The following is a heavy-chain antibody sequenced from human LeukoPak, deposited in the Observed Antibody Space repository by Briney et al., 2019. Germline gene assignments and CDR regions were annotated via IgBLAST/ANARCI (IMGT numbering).Heavy chain of an antibody. CDR2: IYYSGST. CDR3: ARHYEIKNRYYFDY. CDR1: GGSISSYY. D-gene: IGHD3-9*01. J-gene: IGHJ4*02. V-gene: IGHV4-59*01. Sequence: SETLSLTCTVSGGSISSYYWSWIRQPTGKGLEWIGYIYYSGSTNYNPSLKSRVTISVDTSKNQFSLKLSSVTAADTAVYYCARHYEIKNRYYFDYWGQGTLVTVSS.